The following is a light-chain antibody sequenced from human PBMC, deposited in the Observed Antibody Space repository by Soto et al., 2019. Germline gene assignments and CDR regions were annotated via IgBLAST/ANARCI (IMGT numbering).Light chain of an antibody. Sequence: DIQLPQSPSFVSASVGDRVTSTCRASQGISSYLAWYQQKPGKAPKLLIYDASTLQSGVPSRFSGSGAGTEFTLTISSLQPEDFATYYCQQLNSYPLTFGGGTKVEIK. CDR1: QGISSY. CDR2: DAS. CDR3: QQLNSYPLT. V-gene: IGKV1-9*01. J-gene: IGKJ4*01.